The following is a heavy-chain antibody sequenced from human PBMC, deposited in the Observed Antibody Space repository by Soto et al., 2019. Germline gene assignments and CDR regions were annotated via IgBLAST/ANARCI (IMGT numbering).Heavy chain of an antibody. CDR1: GGTFSPYT. V-gene: IGHV1-69*08. Sequence: QVQLVQSGAEVKKPGSSVKVSCKASGGTFSPYTVNWVRQAPGQGLEWMGRIIPFLGVTNYAQKFQARVTLTADTSTTTAYMGLSGLRFEDTAVYYCARDWESTVSTWSFGAFWGRGTLVTVSS. CDR2: IIPFLGVT. J-gene: IGHJ4*02. D-gene: IGHD3-10*01. CDR3: ARDWESTVSTWSFGAF.